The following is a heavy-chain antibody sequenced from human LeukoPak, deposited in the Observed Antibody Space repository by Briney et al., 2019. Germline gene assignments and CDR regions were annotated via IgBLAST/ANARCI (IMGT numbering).Heavy chain of an antibody. D-gene: IGHD6-19*01. CDR3: ARGSSSGWTDLDAFDI. CDR1: GFSVSDYN. V-gene: IGHV3-21*01. CDR2: ISSSSYYT. J-gene: IGHJ3*02. Sequence: GGSLRLSCAASGFSVSDYNMNWVRQAPEKGLEWVSSISSSSYYTYYADSVKGRFTISRDNAKNSLYLQMNSLGAEDTAVYYCARGSSSGWTDLDAFDIWGQGTMVTVSS.